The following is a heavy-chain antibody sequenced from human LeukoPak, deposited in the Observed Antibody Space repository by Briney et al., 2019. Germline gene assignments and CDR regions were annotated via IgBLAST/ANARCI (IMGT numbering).Heavy chain of an antibody. CDR1: GGSISSYY. D-gene: IGHD3-22*01. V-gene: IGHV4-59*01. CDR2: IYYSGST. Sequence: SETLSLTSTVSGGSISSYYWSWIRQPPGKGLEWIGYIYYSGSTNYNPSLKSRVTISVDTSKNQFSLKLSSVTAADTAVYYCARDLYYYDSSGHYFDYWGQGTLVTVSS. J-gene: IGHJ4*02. CDR3: ARDLYYYDSSGHYFDY.